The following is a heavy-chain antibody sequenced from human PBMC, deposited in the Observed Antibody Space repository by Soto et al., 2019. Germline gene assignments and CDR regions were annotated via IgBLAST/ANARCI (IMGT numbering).Heavy chain of an antibody. CDR3: ARNPYGRFDY. CDR2: IDPSDSYT. D-gene: IGHD3-10*01. CDR1: GYSFTSYW. Sequence: GESLKISCKGSGYSFTSYWISCVRRMPGKGLEWMGRIDPSDSYTNYSPSFQGHVTISADKSISTAYLQWSSLKASDTAMYYCARNPYGRFDYWGQGTLVTVSS. J-gene: IGHJ4*02. V-gene: IGHV5-10-1*01.